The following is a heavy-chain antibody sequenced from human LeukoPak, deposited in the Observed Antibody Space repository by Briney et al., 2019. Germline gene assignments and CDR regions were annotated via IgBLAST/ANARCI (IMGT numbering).Heavy chain of an antibody. Sequence: SETLSLTCAVYGGSFSGYYWSWIRQPPGKGLEWIGEINHSGSTNYNPSLKSRVTISVDTSKNQFSLKLSSVTAADTAVYYCAREEYSSGWSSYYYYYYMDVWGKGTTVTISS. D-gene: IGHD6-19*01. J-gene: IGHJ6*03. V-gene: IGHV4-34*01. CDR1: GGSFSGYY. CDR3: AREEYSSGWSSYYYYYYMDV. CDR2: INHSGST.